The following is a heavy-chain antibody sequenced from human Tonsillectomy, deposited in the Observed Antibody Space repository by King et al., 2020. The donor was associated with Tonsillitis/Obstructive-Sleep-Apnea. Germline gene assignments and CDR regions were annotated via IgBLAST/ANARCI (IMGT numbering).Heavy chain of an antibody. V-gene: IGHV5-51*01. CDR3: ARHDTRGSLVGYYYMDV. J-gene: IGHJ6*03. CDR2: IYPGDSDT. CDR1: GYSFTTYW. D-gene: IGHD3-22*01. Sequence: VQLVQSDAEVKKPGESLKISCKGSGYSFTTYWIGWVRQMPGKGLEWMGIIYPGDSDTTYSPSFQGQVTISADKSISTAYLQWSSLKASDTAIYYCARHDTRGSLVGYYYMDVWGKGTTVTVSS.